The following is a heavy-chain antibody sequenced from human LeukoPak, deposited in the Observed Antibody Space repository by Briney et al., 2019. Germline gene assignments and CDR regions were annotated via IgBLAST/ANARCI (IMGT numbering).Heavy chain of an antibody. CDR2: IYTSGST. CDR3: ARGSIAVAGSNYYFDY. J-gene: IGHJ4*02. CDR1: GASITTGAFS. D-gene: IGHD6-19*01. V-gene: IGHV4-61*02. Sequence: SETLSLTCAVSGASITTGAFSWSWIRQPAGKGLEWIGRIYTSGSTNYNPSLKSRVTMSVDTSKNQFSLKLSSVTAADTAVCYCARGSIAVAGSNYYFDYWGQGTLVTVSS.